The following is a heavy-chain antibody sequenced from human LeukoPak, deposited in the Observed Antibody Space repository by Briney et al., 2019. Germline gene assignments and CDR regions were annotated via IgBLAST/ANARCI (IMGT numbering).Heavy chain of an antibody. V-gene: IGHV3-30*02. Sequence: GGSLRLSCAASGFRFSSYGMHWVRQAPGKGLEWVAVIWYDGSNKYYADSVKGRFTISRDNSKNTLYLQMNSLRAEVTAVYYCAKARRDSGWFFDYWGQGTLVTVSS. CDR1: GFRFSSYG. J-gene: IGHJ4*02. D-gene: IGHD6-19*01. CDR3: AKARRDSGWFFDY. CDR2: IWYDGSNK.